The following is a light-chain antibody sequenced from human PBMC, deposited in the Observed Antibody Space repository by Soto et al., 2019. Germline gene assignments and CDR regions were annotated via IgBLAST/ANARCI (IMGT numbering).Light chain of an antibody. CDR2: EVS. V-gene: IGLV2-14*03. J-gene: IGLJ1*01. CDR1: SSDVFAYDY. Sequence: QSVLTQPASVSGSPGQSIAISCTGTSSDVFAYDYVSWYQQHPDRAPRLVIYEVSNRPSGVSNRFSGSKSVNTATLTISGLQAEDEADYYCASHTTTNTRVFGTGTKVTVL. CDR3: ASHTTTNTRV.